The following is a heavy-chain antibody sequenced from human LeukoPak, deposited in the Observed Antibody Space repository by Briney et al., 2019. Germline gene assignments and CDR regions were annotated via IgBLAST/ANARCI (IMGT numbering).Heavy chain of an antibody. D-gene: IGHD4-11*01. V-gene: IGHV1-46*01. Sequence: ASVKVSCKTSGYTFINYYIHWVRRALGQGLEWMGIINPNGGSTTYAQKFQERVVMTRDTSTSTAYMELSALRSEDTAVYYCARVPYETTATTGWFDPWGQGTPVTVSS. CDR3: ARVPYETTATTGWFDP. CDR2: INPNGGST. CDR1: GYTFINYY. J-gene: IGHJ5*02.